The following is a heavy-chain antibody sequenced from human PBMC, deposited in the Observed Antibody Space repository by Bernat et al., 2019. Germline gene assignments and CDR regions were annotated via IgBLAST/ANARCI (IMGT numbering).Heavy chain of an antibody. CDR3: TRRYSGRGFDY. V-gene: IGHV4-39*01. J-gene: IGHJ4*02. CDR2: IYYSGTT. D-gene: IGHD3-9*01. CDR1: DGSISSSSYY. Sequence: QLQLHESGPGLVKPSETLSLTCTVSDGSISSSSYYWGWIRQPPGKGLEWIGSIYYSGTTYYNPSLKSRVTISVDTSKNQFSLRLSSVTAADTAVYYCTRRYSGRGFDYWGQGTLVTVSS.